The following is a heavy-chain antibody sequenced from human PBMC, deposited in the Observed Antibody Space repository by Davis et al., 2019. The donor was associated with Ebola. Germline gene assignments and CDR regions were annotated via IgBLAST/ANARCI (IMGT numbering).Heavy chain of an antibody. CDR1: GYTFTSYG. Sequence: ASVKVSCKASGYTFTSYGISWVRQAPGQGLEWMGRISTYSGDTFYLHSLQGRATMTTDTSTRTAYMELRSLRSDDTAVYYCARGRGGWHEGTFDYWGQGTLVTVSS. CDR3: ARGRGGWHEGTFDY. D-gene: IGHD6-19*01. J-gene: IGHJ4*02. CDR2: ISTYSGDT. V-gene: IGHV1-18*04.